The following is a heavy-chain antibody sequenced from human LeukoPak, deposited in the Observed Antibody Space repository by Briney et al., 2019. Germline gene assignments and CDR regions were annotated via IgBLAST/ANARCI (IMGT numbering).Heavy chain of an antibody. CDR3: TRRAPSDGNVDY. J-gene: IGHJ4*02. CDR2: IRSKAYGGTT. V-gene: IGHV3-49*03. Sequence: GGSLRLPCTASGFTFGDYAMSWFRQAPGKGLEWVGFIRSKAYGGTTEYAASVKGRFTISRDDSKSIAYLQMNSLKTEDTAVYYCTRRAPSDGNVDYWGQGTLVTVSS. CDR1: GFTFGDYA. D-gene: IGHD1-1*01.